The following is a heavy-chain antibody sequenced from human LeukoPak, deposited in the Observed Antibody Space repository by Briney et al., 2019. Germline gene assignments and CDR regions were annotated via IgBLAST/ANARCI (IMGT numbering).Heavy chain of an antibody. J-gene: IGHJ4*02. CDR3: AGYYDLLTGYIN. V-gene: IGHV1-69*13. D-gene: IGHD3-9*01. Sequence: ASVKVSCKASGGTFSSYAISWVRQAPGQGLEWMGGIIPIFGTANYAQKFQGRVTITADESTSTAYMELSSLRSEDTAVYYCAGYYDLLTGYINWGQGTLVTVSP. CDR1: GGTFSSYA. CDR2: IIPIFGTA.